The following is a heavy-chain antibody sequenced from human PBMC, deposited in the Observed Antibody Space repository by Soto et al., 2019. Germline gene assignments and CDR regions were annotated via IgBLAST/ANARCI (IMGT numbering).Heavy chain of an antibody. CDR1: GGSVNRDTYY. D-gene: IGHD3-22*01. V-gene: IGHV4-31*03. Sequence: SDTLSLTCTVSGGSVNRDTYYWNWIRPHPGKGLEWIGYIFYDGNTYYNPSLKSRVSISVDPSQNQFSLKVNSMTAADTAVYYCAREEPMIISGYLDSWGQGTLVTVSS. CDR2: IFYDGNT. CDR3: AREEPMIISGYLDS. J-gene: IGHJ4*02.